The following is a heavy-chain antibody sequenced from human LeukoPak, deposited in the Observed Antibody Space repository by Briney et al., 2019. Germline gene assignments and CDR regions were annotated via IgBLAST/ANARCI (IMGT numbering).Heavy chain of an antibody. V-gene: IGHV3-21*01. CDR3: ARDRSRFLEWLFTPPDY. CDR1: GFTLSSYS. Sequence: GGSLRLSCAASGFTLSSYSMNWVRQAPGEGLEWVSSISSSSDYIYYADSVKGRFTISRDNAKNSLYLQMNSLRAEDTAVYYCARDRSRFLEWLFTPPDYWGQGTLVTVSS. D-gene: IGHD3-3*01. CDR2: ISSSSDYI. J-gene: IGHJ4*02.